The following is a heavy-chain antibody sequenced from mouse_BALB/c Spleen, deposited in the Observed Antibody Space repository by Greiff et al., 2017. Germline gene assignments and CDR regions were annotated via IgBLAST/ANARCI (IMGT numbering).Heavy chain of an antibody. Sequence: QVQLKESGPELVRPGVSVKISCKGSGYTFTDYAMHWVKQSHAKSLEWIGVISTYYGNTNYNQKFKGKATMTVDKSSSTAYMELARLTSEDSAIYYCAREGGSSHYYAMDYWGQGTSVTVSS. D-gene: IGHD1-1*01. CDR1: GYTFTDYA. CDR3: AREGGSSHYYAMDY. V-gene: IGHV1-67*01. CDR2: ISTYYGNT. J-gene: IGHJ4*01.